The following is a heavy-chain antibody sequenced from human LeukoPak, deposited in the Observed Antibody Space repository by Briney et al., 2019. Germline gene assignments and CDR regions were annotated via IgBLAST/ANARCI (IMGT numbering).Heavy chain of an antibody. CDR2: IWYDGSHR. V-gene: IGHV3-33*01. J-gene: IGHJ4*02. CDR1: GFTFSSRG. Sequence: PGRSLRLSCVASGFTFSSRGMHWVRQAPGKGLEWVAVIWYDGSHRYYPDSVKGRFTISRDNSKNTLFLQMDSLRVDDTAVYYCVRDNAAADGALDYWGQGSLVTVSS. CDR3: VRDNAAADGALDY. D-gene: IGHD5-24*01.